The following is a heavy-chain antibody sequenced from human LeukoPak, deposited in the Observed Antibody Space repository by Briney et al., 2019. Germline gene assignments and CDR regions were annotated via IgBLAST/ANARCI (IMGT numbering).Heavy chain of an antibody. CDR2: IIPIFGTQ. CDR1: GGTFNSFA. V-gene: IGHV1-69*05. D-gene: IGHD1-7*01. Sequence: SVKVSCKASGGTFNSFAISWVRQAPGQGLEWMGRIIPIFGTQNYAQKFQGRVTFTTDESTSTAHMELSSLRSEDTAAYYCARGDWNYREGSRTIDYWGQGTLVTASS. CDR3: ARGDWNYREGSRTIDY. J-gene: IGHJ4*02.